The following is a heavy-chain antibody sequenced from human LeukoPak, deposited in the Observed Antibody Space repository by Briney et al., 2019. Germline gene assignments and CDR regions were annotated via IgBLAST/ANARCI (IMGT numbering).Heavy chain of an antibody. J-gene: IGHJ6*03. CDR2: ISTSSIYI. CDR3: ARALVASYSYYYYYMDV. CDR1: GFTFSTYS. D-gene: IGHD3-10*01. Sequence: GGSLRLSCAGSGFTFSTYSMNWVRQAPGKGLEWVSSISTSSIYIYYADSLKGRFTISRDNARNSLYLQMNSLRAEDTAVYYCARALVASYSYYYYYMDVWGKGTTVTVSS. V-gene: IGHV3-21*01.